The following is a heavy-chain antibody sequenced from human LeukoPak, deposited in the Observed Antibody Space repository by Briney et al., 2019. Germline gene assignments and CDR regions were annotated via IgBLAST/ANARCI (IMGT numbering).Heavy chain of an antibody. Sequence: ASVKVSCKASGYTLTGYYMHWVRQAPGQGLEWMGWINPNSGGTNYAQKFQGRVTMTRDTSNSTAYMELSRLRSDDTAVYYCARDLGSSGWYGSYYFDYWGQGTLVTVSS. V-gene: IGHV1-2*02. CDR1: GYTLTGYY. D-gene: IGHD6-19*01. J-gene: IGHJ4*02. CDR2: INPNSGGT. CDR3: ARDLGSSGWYGSYYFDY.